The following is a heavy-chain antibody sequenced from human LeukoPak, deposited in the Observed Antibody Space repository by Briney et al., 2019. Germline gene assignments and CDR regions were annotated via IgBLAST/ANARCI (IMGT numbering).Heavy chain of an antibody. J-gene: IGHJ4*02. CDR3: ARQTGSGLFILP. D-gene: IGHD3/OR15-3a*01. Sequence: TSETLSLTCTVSGYSISSGYYWGWIRQPPGKGLEWIGSIYYSGNTYYNASLKSQVSISIDTSKNQFSLKLTSVTAADTAVYYCARQTGSGLFILPGGQGTLVTVSS. CDR2: IYYSGNT. V-gene: IGHV4-38-2*02. CDR1: GYSISSGYY.